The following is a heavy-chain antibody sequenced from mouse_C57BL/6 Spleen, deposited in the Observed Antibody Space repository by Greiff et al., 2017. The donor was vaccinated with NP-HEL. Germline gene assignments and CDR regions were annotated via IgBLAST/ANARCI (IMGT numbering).Heavy chain of an antibody. CDR2: IYPGSGNT. CDR3: AREGNYYGSSPDY. J-gene: IGHJ2*01. Sequence: QVHVKQSGPELVKPGASVKISCKASGYSFPSYYIHWVKQRPGQGLEWIGWIYPGSGNTKYNEKFKGKATLTADTSSSPAYMQLSSRTCEASAVYYCAREGNYYGSSPDYWGQGTTLTVSS. CDR1: GYSFPSYY. D-gene: IGHD1-1*01. V-gene: IGHV1-66*01.